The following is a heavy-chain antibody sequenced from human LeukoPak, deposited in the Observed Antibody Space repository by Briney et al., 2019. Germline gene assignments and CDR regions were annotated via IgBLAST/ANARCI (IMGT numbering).Heavy chain of an antibody. CDR1: GYTFTSYD. CDR3: ARGLSGGWLRFQYYYYYGMDV. CDR2: MNPNSGNT. J-gene: IGHJ6*02. V-gene: IGHV1-8*01. Sequence: GASVKVSCKASGYTFTSYDITWVRQATGQGLEWMGWMNPNSGNTGYAQKFQGRVTMTRNTSISTAYMELSSLRSEDTAVYYCARGLSGGWLRFQYYYYYGMDVWGQGTTVTVSS. D-gene: IGHD5-12*01.